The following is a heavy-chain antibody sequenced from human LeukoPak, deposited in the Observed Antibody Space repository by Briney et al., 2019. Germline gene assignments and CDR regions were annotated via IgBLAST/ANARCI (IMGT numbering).Heavy chain of an antibody. J-gene: IGHJ4*02. D-gene: IGHD1-14*01. V-gene: IGHV4-59*01. CDR2: IYYTGST. Sequence: SQTLSLTCTVSGGSMSTYYWTWIRQPPGKGLEWIGFIYYTGSTNYNPSLKSRVTISVDTSKNQFSLKLSSVTAADTAVYYCAGMRITTPTVRTLDYWGQGTLVTVSS. CDR1: GGSMSTYY. CDR3: AGMRITTPTVRTLDY.